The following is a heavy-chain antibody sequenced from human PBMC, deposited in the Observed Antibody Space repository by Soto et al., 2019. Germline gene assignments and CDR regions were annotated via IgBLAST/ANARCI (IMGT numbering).Heavy chain of an antibody. CDR3: ARPTLTKNTRYFDY. CDR1: GFTFSAYS. J-gene: IGHJ4*02. CDR2: ISSAGDDK. V-gene: IGHV3-30-3*01. D-gene: IGHD4-17*01. Sequence: QVQLVESGGGVVQPGRSLRLSCAASGFTFSAYSMHWVRQAPGKGLEWVAVISSAGDDKHYADSVKGRFTISRDNSKNTLYPQMDSLRTDDSAVFYCARPTLTKNTRYFDYWGQGTLVTVSS.